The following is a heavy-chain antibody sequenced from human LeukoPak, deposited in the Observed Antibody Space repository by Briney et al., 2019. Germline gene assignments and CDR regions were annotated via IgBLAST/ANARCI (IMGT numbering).Heavy chain of an antibody. CDR3: AREGAVSGENWFDP. CDR2: IYSGGST. J-gene: IGHJ5*02. Sequence: PGGSLRLSCAASGFTVSRYYMSWVRQAPGKGLEWVSVIYSGGSTYYADSVKGRFTISRDNSKNSLYLQMNTLGVEDTAVYYCAREGAVSGENWFDPWGQGTLVTVSS. V-gene: IGHV3-53*01. D-gene: IGHD6-13*01. CDR1: GFTVSRYY.